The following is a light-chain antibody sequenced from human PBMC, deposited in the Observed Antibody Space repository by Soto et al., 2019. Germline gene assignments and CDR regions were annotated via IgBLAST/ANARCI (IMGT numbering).Light chain of an antibody. Sequence: QSVLTQPPSASRSPGQSVTISCTGTSSDVGGYNYVSWYQQHPGKAPKLMIYEVNKRPSGVPDRFSGSKSGNTASLTVSGLQTEDEADYHCSSFAGINNLRMFGGGTKLTVL. CDR3: SSFAGINNLRM. V-gene: IGLV2-8*02. J-gene: IGLJ3*02. CDR2: EVN. CDR1: SSDVGGYNY.